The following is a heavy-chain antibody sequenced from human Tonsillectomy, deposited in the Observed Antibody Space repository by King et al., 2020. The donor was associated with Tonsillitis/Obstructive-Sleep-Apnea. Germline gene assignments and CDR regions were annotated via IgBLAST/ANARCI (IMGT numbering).Heavy chain of an antibody. Sequence: QLVQSGAEVKKPGESLKISCKGSGNSFSSHWIGWVRQMPGKGLEWMGIIYPGDSDTRYSPSFQGQVTISADKSISTAYLQWSSLEASDTAMYYCASGPLTFDILTAYAPDSFDIWGQGTMVTVSS. CDR3: ASGPLTFDILTAYAPDSFDI. CDR2: IYPGDSDT. CDR1: GNSFSSHW. J-gene: IGHJ3*02. V-gene: IGHV5-51*01. D-gene: IGHD3-9*01.